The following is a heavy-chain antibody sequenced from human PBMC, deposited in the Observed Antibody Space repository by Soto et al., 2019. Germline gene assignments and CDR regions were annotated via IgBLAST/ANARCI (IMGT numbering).Heavy chain of an antibody. D-gene: IGHD3-9*01. Sequence: GGSLRLSCAGSGFTFSSYAMYWVRQAPGKGLEYVSAISNNGGSTNYANSVKGRFTISRDNSKNTLYLQMGSLRTEDMAIYYCARGILTGYYLAPHDAFDIWGQGTMVTVSS. CDR3: ARGILTGYYLAPHDAFDI. CDR2: ISNNGGST. CDR1: GFTFSSYA. V-gene: IGHV3-64*01. J-gene: IGHJ3*02.